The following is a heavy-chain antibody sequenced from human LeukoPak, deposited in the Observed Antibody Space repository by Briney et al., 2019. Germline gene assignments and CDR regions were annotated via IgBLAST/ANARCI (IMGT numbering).Heavy chain of an antibody. Sequence: ASVKVSCKASGGTFNSYAISWVRQAPGQGLEWMGRIIPIFNTADYAQKFQGRVTITTDESTSTAYMELSSLRSEDTAVYYCARDRDYGSGSCRFDYWGQGTLVTVSS. V-gene: IGHV1-69*05. D-gene: IGHD3-10*01. CDR2: IIPIFNTA. J-gene: IGHJ4*02. CDR3: ARDRDYGSGSCRFDY. CDR1: GGTFNSYA.